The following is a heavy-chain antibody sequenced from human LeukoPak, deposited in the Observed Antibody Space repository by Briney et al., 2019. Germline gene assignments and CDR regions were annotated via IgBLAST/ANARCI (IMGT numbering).Heavy chain of an antibody. CDR3: TTFLTGTTPPLDY. J-gene: IGHJ4*02. Sequence: GGSLRLSCAASGFTFSDYSMSWMRQAPEKGLEWVSYISSSGDTIYYADSVKGRFTISRDNAKNSLYLQMNSLRAEDTAVYYCTTFLTGTTPPLDYWGQGTLVTVSS. CDR1: GFTFSDYS. CDR2: ISSSGDTI. D-gene: IGHD1-7*01. V-gene: IGHV3-11*01.